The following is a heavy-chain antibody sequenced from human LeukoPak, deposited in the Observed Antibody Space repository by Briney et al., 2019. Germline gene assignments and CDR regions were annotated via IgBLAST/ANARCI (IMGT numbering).Heavy chain of an antibody. D-gene: IGHD3-22*01. Sequence: SETLSLTCTVSGGSISSGSYIWSWIRQPAGKGLEWIGRIYTSGSTNYNPSLKSRVTISVDTSKNQFSLKLNSVTAADTAVYYCARVGYYDSSGYRGYYYYYMDVWGKGTTVTVSS. CDR2: IYTSGST. V-gene: IGHV4-61*02. CDR1: GGSISSGSYI. J-gene: IGHJ6*03. CDR3: ARVGYYDSSGYRGYYYYYMDV.